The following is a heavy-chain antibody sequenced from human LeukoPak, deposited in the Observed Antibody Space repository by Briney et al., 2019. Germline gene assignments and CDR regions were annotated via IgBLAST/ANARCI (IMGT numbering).Heavy chain of an antibody. CDR3: ATSTAAAGTD. CDR2: IKQDGSEK. J-gene: IGHJ4*02. V-gene: IGHV3-7*03. Sequence: PGGSLRLSCEASGFSFGGYSMSWVRQAPGKGLKWVANIKQDGSEKHYVDSVKGRFTISRDNAQNSLYLQMNSLRAEDTAIYYCATSTAAAGTDWGQGTLVTVSS. CDR1: GFSFGGYS. D-gene: IGHD6-13*01.